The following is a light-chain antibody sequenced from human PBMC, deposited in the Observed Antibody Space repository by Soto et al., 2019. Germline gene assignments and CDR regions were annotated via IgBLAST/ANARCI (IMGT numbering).Light chain of an antibody. J-gene: IGKJ4*01. CDR2: DAS. V-gene: IGKV3-11*01. CDR3: QQRSKRPLT. Sequence: EIVLTQSPATLSLSPGERATLSCRASQSVSSCLAWYQQKPGQAPRLLIYDASNRATGIPARFSGSGSGTDFTLTISSLEPEDFAVYYCQQRSKRPLTFGGGTKVEIK. CDR1: QSVSSC.